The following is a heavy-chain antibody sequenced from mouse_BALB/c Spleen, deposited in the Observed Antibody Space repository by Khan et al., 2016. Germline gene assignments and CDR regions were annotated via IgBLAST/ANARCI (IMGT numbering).Heavy chain of an antibody. D-gene: IGHD1-2*01. CDR1: GFTFSSYG. CDR3: ARGIYSGYYFDY. Sequence: EVELVESGGGLVQPGGSLKLSCAASGFTFSSYGMSWVRQTPDKRLELVATINSNGGSTYYPDSVKGRFTISRDNDKNTLYLQMSSLKSEDTAMYYCARGIYSGYYFDYWGQGTTLTVSS. CDR2: INSNGGST. V-gene: IGHV5-6-3*01. J-gene: IGHJ2*01.